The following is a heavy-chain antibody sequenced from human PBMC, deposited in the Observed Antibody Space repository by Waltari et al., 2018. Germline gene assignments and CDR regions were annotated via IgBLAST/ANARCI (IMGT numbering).Heavy chain of an antibody. CDR1: GFTFGDSA. J-gene: IGHJ4*02. CDR2: IRSKAYGGTT. CDR3: TRGRALDY. V-gene: IGHV3-49*03. Sequence: EVQLVESGGGLVQPGRSLRLSCTASGFTFGDSAMSWFRQAPGKGLEWVGFIRSKAYGGTTEYAASVKGRFTISRDDSKSIAYLQMNSLKTEDTAVYYCTRGRALDYWGQGTLVTVSS.